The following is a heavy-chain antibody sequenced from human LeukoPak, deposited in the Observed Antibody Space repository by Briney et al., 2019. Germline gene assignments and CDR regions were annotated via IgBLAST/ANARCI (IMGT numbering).Heavy chain of an antibody. J-gene: IGHJ6*02. Sequence: ASVKVSCKDSGYTFTSYDINWVRQATGQGLEWMGWMNPNSGNTGYAQKFQGRVTMTRNTSISTAYMELSSLRSEDTAVYYCARVLDSSSWYGYYYYYYGMDVWGQGTTVTVSS. V-gene: IGHV1-8*01. CDR3: ARVLDSSSWYGYYYYYYGMDV. CDR2: MNPNSGNT. CDR1: GYTFTSYD. D-gene: IGHD6-13*01.